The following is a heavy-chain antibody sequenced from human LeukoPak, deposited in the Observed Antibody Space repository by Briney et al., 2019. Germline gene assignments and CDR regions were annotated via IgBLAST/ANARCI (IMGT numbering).Heavy chain of an antibody. Sequence: GGSLRLSRAASGFTFSTKAMSWVRQAPGKGLEWVSGISGSVGTTYYADSVKGRFTISRDNSKNTLYLQMNNLRAEDTAVYYCAKDEEYCSGTHCHRGWFDPWGQGTLVTVSS. V-gene: IGHV3-23*01. CDR3: AKDEEYCSGTHCHRGWFDP. CDR2: ISGSVGTT. D-gene: IGHD2-15*01. CDR1: GFTFSTKA. J-gene: IGHJ5*02.